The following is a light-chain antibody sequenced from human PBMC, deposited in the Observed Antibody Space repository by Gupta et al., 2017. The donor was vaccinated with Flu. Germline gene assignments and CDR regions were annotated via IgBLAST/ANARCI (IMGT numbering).Light chain of an antibody. V-gene: IGLV1-51*01. CDR3: ATCDSSVSAVV. J-gene: IGLJ3*02. CDR1: SSNIGNNY. Sequence: QPVLTQPPSVSAAPGQKVAISCSGSSSNIGNNYVSWYQQLPGAAPKLLIYDNYKRPSGIPDRFSGSRSGTSATLAITGLQTGDEADYYCATCDSSVSAVVFGGGTKLTVL. CDR2: DNY.